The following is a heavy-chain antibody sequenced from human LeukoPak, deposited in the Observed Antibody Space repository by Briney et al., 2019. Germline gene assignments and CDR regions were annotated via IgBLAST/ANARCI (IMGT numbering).Heavy chain of an antibody. D-gene: IGHD5-18*01. V-gene: IGHV1-2*02. CDR1: TYTFTDYY. CDR2: INPNSGGT. CDR3: ARMRGYSLGYWHLDL. J-gene: IGHJ2*01. Sequence: ASVKVSCKASTYTFTDYYMHWVRQAPGQGPEWMGWINPNSGGTKYAQKFQGRVTMTRDTSISTAYMELSSLRSDDTAVYYCARMRGYSLGYWHLDLWGRATLVTVSS.